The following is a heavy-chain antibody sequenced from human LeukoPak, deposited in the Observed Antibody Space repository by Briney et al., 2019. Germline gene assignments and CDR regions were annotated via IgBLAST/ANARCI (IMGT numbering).Heavy chain of an antibody. CDR2: IYPGDSDT. J-gene: IGHJ3*02. Sequence: RGESLQISCKGSGYSFTSYWIGWVRQLPGKGLEWMGIIYPGDSDTRYSPSFQGQVTISADKSISTAYLQRSSLKASDTAMYYCARQRRDGYNSAFDIWGQGTMVTVSS. D-gene: IGHD5-24*01. CDR3: ARQRRDGYNSAFDI. V-gene: IGHV5-51*01. CDR1: GYSFTSYW.